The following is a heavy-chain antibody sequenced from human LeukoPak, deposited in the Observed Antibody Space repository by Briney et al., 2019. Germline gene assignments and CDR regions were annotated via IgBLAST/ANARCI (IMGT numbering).Heavy chain of an antibody. V-gene: IGHV4-39*01. J-gene: IGHJ2*01. CDR2: IYYSGST. Sequence: SETLSLTCTVSGGSISSSSYYWGWIRQPPGKGLEWIGSIYYSGSTYYNPSLKSRVTISVDTSKNQFSLKLSSVTAADTAVYYCARPPAARALWLYFDLWGRGTLVTVSS. CDR3: ARPPAARALWLYFDL. D-gene: IGHD2-2*01. CDR1: GGSISSSSYY.